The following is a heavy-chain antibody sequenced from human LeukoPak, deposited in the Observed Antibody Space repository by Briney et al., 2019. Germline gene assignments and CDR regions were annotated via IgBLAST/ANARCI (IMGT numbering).Heavy chain of an antibody. CDR3: ARGGYGYYYDSSGYYYVSLFDY. V-gene: IGHV3-9*01. D-gene: IGHD3-22*01. Sequence: PGRSLRLSCAASGFTFDDYAMHWVRQAPGKGLEWVSGISWNSGSIGYADSVKGRFTISRDSAKNSLYLQMNSLRAEDTAVYYCARGGYGYYYDSSGYYYVSLFDYWGQGTLVTVSS. CDR2: ISWNSGSI. CDR1: GFTFDDYA. J-gene: IGHJ4*02.